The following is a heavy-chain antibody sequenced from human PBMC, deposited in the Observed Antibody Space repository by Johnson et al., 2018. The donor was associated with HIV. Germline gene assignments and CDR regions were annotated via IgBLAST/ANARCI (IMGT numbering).Heavy chain of an antibody. CDR2: IYSGGST. V-gene: IGHV3-53*01. CDR1: GFTVSSNY. J-gene: IGHJ3*02. CDR3: AKDRGITMIVVAYDAVDI. D-gene: IGHD3-22*01. Sequence: EVQLVESGGGLIQPGGSLRLSCAASGFTVSSNYMSWVRQAPGKGLEWVSVIYSGGSTYYADSVKGRFTISRDNSKHTLYLHMHSLRAEDTAVYYCAKDRGITMIVVAYDAVDIWGQGTMVTVSS.